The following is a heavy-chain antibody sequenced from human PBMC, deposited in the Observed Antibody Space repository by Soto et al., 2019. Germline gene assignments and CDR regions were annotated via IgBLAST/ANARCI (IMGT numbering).Heavy chain of an antibody. CDR3: AGTGEATCGVLTVERYMDV. CDR2: MNPNSGNT. J-gene: IGHJ6*03. Sequence: ASVKVSFKASGYTFTSYDINWVRQATGQGLEWMGWMNPNSGNTGYAQKFQGRVTMTRNTSISTAYMELSSLRSEDTAVSYCAGTGEATCGVLTVERYMDVWGKGTTVTGSS. V-gene: IGHV1-8*01. D-gene: IGHD2-8*02. CDR1: GYTFTSYD.